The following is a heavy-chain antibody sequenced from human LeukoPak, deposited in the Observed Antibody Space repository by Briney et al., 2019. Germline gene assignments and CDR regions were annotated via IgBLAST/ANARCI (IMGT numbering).Heavy chain of an antibody. D-gene: IGHD6-19*01. J-gene: IGHJ4*02. CDR1: GLTFSSYA. CDR3: VAGTELVY. CDR2: ISSTTTIT. V-gene: IGHV3-48*02. Sequence: GGSLRLSCAASGLTFSSYAMHWVRQAPGKGLEWISYISSTTTITYYADSVKGRFTISRDNAKNSLYLQMNSLRDEATAVYYCVAGTELVYWGQGTLVTVSS.